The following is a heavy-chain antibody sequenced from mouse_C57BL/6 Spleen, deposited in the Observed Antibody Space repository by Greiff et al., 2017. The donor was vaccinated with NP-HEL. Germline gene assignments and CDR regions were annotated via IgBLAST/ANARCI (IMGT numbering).Heavy chain of an antibody. J-gene: IGHJ1*03. Sequence: EVQVVESGGGLVKPGGSLKLSCAASGFTFSDYGMHWVRQAPEKGLEWVAYISSGSSTIYYADTVKGRFTISRDNAKNTLFLQMTSLRSEDTAMYYCARWGGNSYGYFDVWGTGTTVTVSS. CDR2: ISSGSSTI. D-gene: IGHD1-1*01. CDR3: ARWGGNSYGYFDV. CDR1: GFTFSDYG. V-gene: IGHV5-17*01.